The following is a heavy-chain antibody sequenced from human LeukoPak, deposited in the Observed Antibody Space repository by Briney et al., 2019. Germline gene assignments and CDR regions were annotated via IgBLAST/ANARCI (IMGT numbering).Heavy chain of an antibody. D-gene: IGHD2-8*01. CDR2: ISGSDSSTYYTDSAEGST. CDR1: GFTFMSYA. V-gene: IGHV3-23*01. J-gene: IGHJ4*02. Sequence: GGSLRLSCEAFGFTFMSYAMSWVRQAPGKGLQWVSGISGSDSSTYYTDSAEGSTYYTDSAEGRFTISRDNSKNTVYLQINSLRAEDTAVYYCAKCMSATGVCLNFDSWGQGILVTVSS. CDR3: AKCMSATGVCLNFDS.